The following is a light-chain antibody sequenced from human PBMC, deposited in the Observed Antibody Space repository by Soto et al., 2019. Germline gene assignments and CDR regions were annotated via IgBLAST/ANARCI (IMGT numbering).Light chain of an antibody. CDR2: ANN. Sequence: QSVLTQPPSASGTPGQRVIISCSGSGSSIGTNTVNWYRQLPGTAPKLLIYANNQRPSGVPDRFSGSKSGTSASLAISGLQSEDEADYYCAAWDGSLNNVLFGGGTKVTVL. J-gene: IGLJ2*01. CDR1: GSSIGTNT. CDR3: AAWDGSLNNVL. V-gene: IGLV1-44*01.